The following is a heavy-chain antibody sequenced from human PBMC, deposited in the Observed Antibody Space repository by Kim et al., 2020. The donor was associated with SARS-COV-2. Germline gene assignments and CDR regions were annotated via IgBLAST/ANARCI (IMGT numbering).Heavy chain of an antibody. CDR2: ISYDGSNK. CDR3: AREDCSSTSCLDLWYFQH. V-gene: IGHV3-30-3*01. CDR1: GFTFSSYA. J-gene: IGHJ1*01. D-gene: IGHD2-2*01. Sequence: GGSLRLSCAASGFTFSSYAMHWVRQAPGKGLEWVAVISYDGSNKFYADSVKGRFTISRDNSKNTLYLQMNSLRAEDTAVYYCAREDCSSTSCLDLWYFQHWGQGTLVTVSS.